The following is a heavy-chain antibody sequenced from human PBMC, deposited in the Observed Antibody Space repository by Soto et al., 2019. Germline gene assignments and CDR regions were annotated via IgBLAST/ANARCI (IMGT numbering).Heavy chain of an antibody. CDR2: IYYSGST. V-gene: IGHV4-59*01. CDR3: AGWWSVLQLWSQEEMGWYFDL. D-gene: IGHD5-18*01. CDR1: GGSISSYY. J-gene: IGHJ2*01. Sequence: PSETLSLTCTVSGGSISSYYWSWIRQPPGKGLEWIGYIYYSGSTNYNPSLKGRVTISVDTSKNQFSLKLSSVTAADTAVYYCAGWWSVLQLWSQEEMGWYFDLWGRCTLVTVSP.